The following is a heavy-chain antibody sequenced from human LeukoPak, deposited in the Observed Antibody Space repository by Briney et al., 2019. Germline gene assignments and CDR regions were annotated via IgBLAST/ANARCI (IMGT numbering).Heavy chain of an antibody. J-gene: IGHJ4*02. Sequence: SQTLSLACTVSGGSISSYYRSWVRQPAGKGLEWIGRIYTSGSTNYNPSLKSRVTMSVDTSKNQFSLKLSSVTAADTAVYYCARSRTAAGTDYWGQGTLVTVSS. V-gene: IGHV4-4*07. CDR1: GGSISSYY. CDR3: ARSRTAAGTDY. CDR2: IYTSGST. D-gene: IGHD6-13*01.